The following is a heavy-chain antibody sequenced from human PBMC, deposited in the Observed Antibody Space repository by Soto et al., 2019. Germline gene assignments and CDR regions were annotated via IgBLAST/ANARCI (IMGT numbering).Heavy chain of an antibody. CDR2: IKSKADGSTT. J-gene: IGHJ4*02. CDR1: VITLSNAW. D-gene: IGHD3-16*01. CDR3: TTPRPGSHGYGY. V-gene: IGHV3-15*01. Sequence: EVQLVESGGGLVKPGGSLRLSCAASVITLSNAWMTWVRQAPWNGLEWVGRIKSKADGSTTEYGSPVKDRFIISRDDSENTLDLQMHSLKTEDAAVYYCTTPRPGSHGYGYWGQGTLVTVSS.